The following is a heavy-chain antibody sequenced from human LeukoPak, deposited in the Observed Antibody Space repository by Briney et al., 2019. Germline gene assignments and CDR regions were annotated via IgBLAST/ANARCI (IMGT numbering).Heavy chain of an antibody. V-gene: IGHV3-11*04. Sequence: GGSLRLSCTASKISLNDYSMSWIRQAPGKGLEWLSYIGSSGSPTYYADSVKGRFTISRDNAENSIYLQMSSLRAEDTAVYFCASSNFYFDFWGQGTLVTVSS. CDR2: IGSSGSPT. CDR3: ASSNFYFDF. D-gene: IGHD4-11*01. CDR1: KISLNDYS. J-gene: IGHJ4*02.